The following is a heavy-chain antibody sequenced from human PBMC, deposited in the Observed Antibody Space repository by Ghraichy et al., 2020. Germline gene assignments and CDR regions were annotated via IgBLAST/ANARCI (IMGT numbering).Heavy chain of an antibody. CDR2: MYHSGST. CDR3: VRNSGSYHYYYFMDV. J-gene: IGHJ6*03. Sequence: SETLSLTCDVSGYSITHGYFWGWVRQPPGKGLEWIGMMYHSGSTHYNPSLMSRVAISVDASRNQFSLRLSSGTAADTAVYYCVRNSGSYHYYYFMDVWGEGTTVTVSS. V-gene: IGHV4-38-2*01. D-gene: IGHD1-26*01. CDR1: GYSITHGYF.